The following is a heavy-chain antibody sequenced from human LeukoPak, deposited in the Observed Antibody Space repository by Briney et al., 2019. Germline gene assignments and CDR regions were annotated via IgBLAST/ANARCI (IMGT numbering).Heavy chain of an antibody. Sequence: GGSLRLSCAASGFTFSSYAMHWVRQAPGKGLEWVAVISYDGSNKYYADSVKGRFTISRDNSKNTLYLQMNSLRAEDTAVYYCARDKWEGNPTVVVTANLDYWGQGTLVTVSS. CDR3: ARDKWEGNPTVVVTANLDY. D-gene: IGHD2-21*02. CDR1: GFTFSSYA. V-gene: IGHV3-30-3*01. J-gene: IGHJ4*02. CDR2: ISYDGSNK.